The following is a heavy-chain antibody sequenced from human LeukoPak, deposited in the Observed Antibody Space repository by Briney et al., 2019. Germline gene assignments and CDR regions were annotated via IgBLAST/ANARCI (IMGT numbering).Heavy chain of an antibody. CDR2: INHSGST. V-gene: IGHV4-34*01. D-gene: IGHD3-10*01. CDR3: ARAYGSGSYKP. Sequence: SETLPLTCAVYGGSFSGYYWSWIRQPPGKGLEWIGEINHSGSTNYNPSLKSRVTISVDTSKNQFSLKLSSVTAADTAVYYCARAYGSGSYKPWGQGTLVTVSS. J-gene: IGHJ4*02. CDR1: GGSFSGYY.